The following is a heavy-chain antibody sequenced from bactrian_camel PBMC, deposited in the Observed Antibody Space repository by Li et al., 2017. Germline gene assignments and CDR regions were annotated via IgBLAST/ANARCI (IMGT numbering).Heavy chain of an antibody. CDR1: GDAYHRNC. CDR3: AADGALSRGGGYCYTHPTLVTY. CDR2: TIYTEGTT. Sequence: HVQLVESGGGSVQAGGSLNLSCLASGDAYHRNCMGWVRQAPGPGKRREGIATIYTEGTTNYADSVKGRFTISQDDANNTVYLQMDSLKAEDTATYYCAADGALSRGGGYCYTHPTLVTYWGQGTQVTVS. D-gene: IGHD2*01. J-gene: IGHJ4*01. V-gene: IGHV3-3*01.